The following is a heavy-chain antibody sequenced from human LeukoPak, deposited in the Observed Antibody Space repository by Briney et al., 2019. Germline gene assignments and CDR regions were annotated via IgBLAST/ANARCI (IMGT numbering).Heavy chain of an antibody. J-gene: IGHJ4*02. CDR1: GYTFTGYY. CDR2: INPNSDGT. D-gene: IGHD1-26*01. CDR3: ARGETWWEQRRYFDF. V-gene: IGHV1-2*02. Sequence: GASVKVSCKASGYTFTGYYIHWVRQAPGQGLEWMGWINPNSDGTDYAQKFQGRFTMTSGASINTAYMELSRLTSDDTAMYYCARGETWWEQRRYFDFWGQGTLATVSS.